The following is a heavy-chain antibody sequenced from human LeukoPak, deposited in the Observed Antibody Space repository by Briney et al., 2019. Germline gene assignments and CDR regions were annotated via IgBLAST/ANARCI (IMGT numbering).Heavy chain of an antibody. V-gene: IGHV3-23*01. CDR2: ILDSGYST. CDR1: GFTFSSYA. CDR3: AKLGGHPLHNYYVGV. J-gene: IGHJ6*03. Sequence: GGSLRLSCAASGFTFSSYAMSWVRQAPGKGLEWISGILDSGYSTYYANSVKGRFTISRDNSNNTLYLQMNSLRAEDTAVYYCAKLGGHPLHNYYVGVWGKGTTVAVSS. D-gene: IGHD3-16*01.